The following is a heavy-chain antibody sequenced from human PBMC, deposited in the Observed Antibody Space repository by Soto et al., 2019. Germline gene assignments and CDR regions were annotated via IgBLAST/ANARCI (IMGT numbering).Heavy chain of an antibody. J-gene: IGHJ5*02. D-gene: IGHD6-19*01. Sequence: GALRLSCAASGFTFSSYAMSWFRQAPVKGLEWVSAISGSGGTTYYADSVKGRFTISRDNSKNTLYLQMNSLRAEDTAVYYCAKSLQWLVPVNWFEPWGQGTMVTVSS. CDR2: ISGSGGTT. CDR3: AKSLQWLVPVNWFEP. CDR1: GFTFSSYA. V-gene: IGHV3-23*01.